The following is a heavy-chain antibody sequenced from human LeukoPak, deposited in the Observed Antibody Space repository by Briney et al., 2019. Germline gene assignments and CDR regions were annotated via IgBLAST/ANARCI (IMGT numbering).Heavy chain of an antibody. D-gene: IGHD3-10*01. Sequence: ASVKVSCKASGYTFTSYGISWVRQAPGQGLEWMGWISAYNGNTNYAQKLQGRVTMTTDTSTSTAYMELRSLRSDDTAVYYCAGGILWFGELTGWFDPWGQGTLVTVSS. CDR1: GYTFTSYG. CDR2: ISAYNGNT. V-gene: IGHV1-18*01. CDR3: AGGILWFGELTGWFDP. J-gene: IGHJ5*02.